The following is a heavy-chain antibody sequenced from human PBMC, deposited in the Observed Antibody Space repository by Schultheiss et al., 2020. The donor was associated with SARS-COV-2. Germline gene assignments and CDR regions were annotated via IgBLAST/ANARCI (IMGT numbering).Heavy chain of an antibody. Sequence: GGSLRLSCAASGFTFSSYWIHWVRQAPGKGLVWVSRINNDGSSATYADSVRGRLTISRDNAKNTLYLQMDSLRAEDTAVYYCARKLYGDYTPGAFDIWGQGTMVTVSS. V-gene: IGHV3-74*01. J-gene: IGHJ3*02. CDR3: ARKLYGDYTPGAFDI. D-gene: IGHD4-17*01. CDR1: GFTFSSYW. CDR2: INNDGSSA.